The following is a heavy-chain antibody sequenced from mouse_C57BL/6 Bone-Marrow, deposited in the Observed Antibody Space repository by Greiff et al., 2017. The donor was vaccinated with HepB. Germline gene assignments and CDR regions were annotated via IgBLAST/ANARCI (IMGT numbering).Heavy chain of an antibody. J-gene: IGHJ1*03. D-gene: IGHD3-2*02. Sequence: EVMLVESGGGLVKPGGSLKLSCAASGFTFSSYAMSWVRQTPEKRLEWVATISDGGSYTYYPDNVKGRVTISRDNAKNNLYLQMSHLKSEDKAMYYCARPQVCVYWYFDVWGTGTTVTVSS. CDR3: ARPQVCVYWYFDV. V-gene: IGHV5-4*03. CDR2: ISDGGSYT. CDR1: GFTFSSYA.